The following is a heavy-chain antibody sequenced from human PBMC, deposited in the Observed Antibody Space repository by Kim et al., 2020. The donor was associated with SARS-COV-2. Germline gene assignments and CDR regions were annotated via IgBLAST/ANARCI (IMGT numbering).Heavy chain of an antibody. Sequence: GGSLRLSCAASGFIFSSYWMSWVRQAPGKGLEWVANIKQDGSEKYYVDSVKGRFTISRDNAKNSLYLQMNSLRAEDTAVYYCARCRGWFGELPTNYFDYWGQGTLVTVSS. J-gene: IGHJ4*02. CDR2: IKQDGSEK. D-gene: IGHD3-10*01. CDR3: ARCRGWFGELPTNYFDY. V-gene: IGHV3-7*01. CDR1: GFIFSSYW.